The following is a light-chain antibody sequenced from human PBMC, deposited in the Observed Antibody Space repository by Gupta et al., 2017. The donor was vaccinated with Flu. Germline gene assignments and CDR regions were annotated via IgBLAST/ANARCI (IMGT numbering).Light chain of an antibody. J-gene: IGKJ2*01. Sequence: TLSLSPGERATLSCRASQSVDSNSLAWYQHKAGQAPRLLIYATSSRATDIPDRFSGGGYGTDFTLTISRREPEDFAVYYCQQYGDSVPYTFGQGTKLEI. V-gene: IGKV3-20*01. CDR2: ATS. CDR1: QSVDSNS. CDR3: QQYGDSVPYT.